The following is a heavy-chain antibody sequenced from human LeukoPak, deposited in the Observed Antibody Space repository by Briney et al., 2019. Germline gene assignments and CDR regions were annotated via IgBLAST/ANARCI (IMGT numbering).Heavy chain of an antibody. Sequence: PSETLSLTCTVSGGSISSGSYYWSWIRQPAGKGLEWIGRIYTSGSTNYNPSLKSRVTISVDTSKNQFSLKLSSVTAADTAVYYCARVGVTLDWYFDLWGRGTLVTVSS. CDR1: GGSISSGSYY. J-gene: IGHJ2*01. D-gene: IGHD3-3*01. CDR3: ARVGVTLDWYFDL. CDR2: IYTSGST. V-gene: IGHV4-61*02.